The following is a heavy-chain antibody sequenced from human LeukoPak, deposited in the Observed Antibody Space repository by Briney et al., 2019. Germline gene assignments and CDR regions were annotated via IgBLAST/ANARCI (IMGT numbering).Heavy chain of an antibody. V-gene: IGHV3-9*01. J-gene: IGHJ4*02. CDR3: ARGYSDWLR. CDR1: GFTFDDYG. CDR2: ISWNSASV. Sequence: GRSLRLSCEASGFTFDDYGMHWVRQAPGKGLEWVSTISWNSASVGYVDSVKGRFTISRDNAKNSLSLQMSGLRVEDTAVYYCARGYSDWLRWGQGTQVTVSS. D-gene: IGHD4-11*01.